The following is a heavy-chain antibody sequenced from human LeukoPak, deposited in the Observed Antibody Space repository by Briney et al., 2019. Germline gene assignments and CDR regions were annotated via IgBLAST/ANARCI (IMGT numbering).Heavy chain of an antibody. D-gene: IGHD2-8*01. CDR1: GASISSYY. CDR3: ASHSGSYCTHGVCSNDAFDI. Sequence: SETLSLTCTVAGASISSYYWSWIRQPPGKGLEWIGHSYSSGNTNYNPSLKSRDTISIDTSKNLFSLRLRSVNAADTAVYYCASHSGSYCTHGVCSNDAFDIWGQGTMVTVSS. J-gene: IGHJ3*02. CDR2: SYSSGNT. V-gene: IGHV4-4*09.